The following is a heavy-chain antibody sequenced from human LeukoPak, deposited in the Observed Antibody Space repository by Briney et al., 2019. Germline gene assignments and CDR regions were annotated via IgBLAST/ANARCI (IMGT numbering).Heavy chain of an antibody. V-gene: IGHV4-59*01. Sequence: SETLSLTCTVSGGSISSYYWSWIRQPPGKGLEWIGYIYYSGSTNYNPSLKSRVTISVDTSKNQFSLKLSSVTAADTAAYYCARGRRGSSNWFDPWGQGTLVTVSS. J-gene: IGHJ5*02. D-gene: IGHD3-10*01. CDR2: IYYSGST. CDR1: GGSISSYY. CDR3: ARGRRGSSNWFDP.